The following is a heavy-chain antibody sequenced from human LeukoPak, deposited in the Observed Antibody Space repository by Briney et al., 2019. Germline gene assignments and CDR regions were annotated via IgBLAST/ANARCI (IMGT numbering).Heavy chain of an antibody. CDR2: IRYDGSDK. J-gene: IGHJ4*02. D-gene: IGHD6-13*01. CDR3: AKSPYRGGSSWTEFDY. CDR1: GFTFSNYG. Sequence: GGSLRLSCAASGFTFSNYGIHWVRQAPGKGLEWVAFIRYDGSDKYYADSVKGRFTISRDSSKNTVYLQMNSLRDEDTAVYYCAKSPYRGGSSWTEFDYWGQGTLVTVSS. V-gene: IGHV3-30*02.